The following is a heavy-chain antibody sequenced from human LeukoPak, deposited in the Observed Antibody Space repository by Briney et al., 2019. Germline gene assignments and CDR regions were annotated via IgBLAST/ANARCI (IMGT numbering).Heavy chain of an antibody. CDR3: AKDSGPIVVVLDY. D-gene: IGHD3-22*01. Sequence: PGGSLRLSCAASGFTFSSYGMHWVRQAPGKGLEWVAVISYDGSNKYYADSVKGRFTISRDNSKNTLYLQMNSLRAEDTAVYYCAKDSGPIVVVLDYWGQGTLVTVSS. CDR1: GFTFSSYG. CDR2: ISYDGSNK. V-gene: IGHV3-30*18. J-gene: IGHJ4*02.